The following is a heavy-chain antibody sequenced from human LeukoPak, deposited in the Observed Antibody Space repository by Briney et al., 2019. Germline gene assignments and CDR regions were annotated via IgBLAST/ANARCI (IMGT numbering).Heavy chain of an antibody. CDR1: GFTFSTYG. J-gene: IGHJ4*02. V-gene: IGHV3-33*01. D-gene: IGHD3-22*01. CDR2: IYYDGSNK. CDR3: ARSYYYDSSHTVDY. Sequence: GGSLRLSCAASGFTFSTYGMHWVRQAPDKGLEWVAVIYYDGSNKYYADSVKGRFTISRDNSKNTLYLQLNSLRAEDTAVYYCARSYYYDSSHTVDYWGQGTLVTVSS.